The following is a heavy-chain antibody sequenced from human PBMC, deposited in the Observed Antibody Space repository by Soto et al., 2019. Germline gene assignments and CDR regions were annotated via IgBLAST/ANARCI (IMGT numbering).Heavy chain of an antibody. V-gene: IGHV4-34*01. Sequence: SETLSLTCAVYGGSFSGYYWSWIRQPPGKGLEWIGEINHSGSTNYNPSLKSRVTISVDTSKNQFSLKLSSVTAADTAVYYCARGPFRGAAARPNYFDYWGQGTLVTVSS. D-gene: IGHD6-6*01. CDR2: INHSGST. CDR3: ARGPFRGAAARPNYFDY. J-gene: IGHJ4*02. CDR1: GGSFSGYY.